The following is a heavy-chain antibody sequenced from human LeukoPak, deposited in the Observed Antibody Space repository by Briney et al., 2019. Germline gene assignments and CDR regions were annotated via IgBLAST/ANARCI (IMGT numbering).Heavy chain of an antibody. D-gene: IGHD2-15*01. CDR3: ARDLAVAATDHYFDY. V-gene: IGHV3-11*01. Sequence: GGSLRLSCAASGFTFSDYYMGWIRQAPGKGLEWVSYISSSGSTIYYADSVKGRFTISRDNAKNSLYLQMNSLRAEDTAVYYCARDLAVAATDHYFDYWGQGTLVTVSS. J-gene: IGHJ4*02. CDR2: ISSSGSTI. CDR1: GFTFSDYY.